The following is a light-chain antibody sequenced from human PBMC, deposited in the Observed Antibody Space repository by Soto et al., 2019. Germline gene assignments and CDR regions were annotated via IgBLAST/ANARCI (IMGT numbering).Light chain of an antibody. Sequence: DIQMTQSPSTLSASVGARVTITCRASQSISSWLAWYQQKPGKAPKLLIYDASSLESGVPSRFSGSGSGTESTLTISSLKPDDFATYYCQQYNSAWTFGQGTKVDIK. CDR2: DAS. CDR3: QQYNSAWT. J-gene: IGKJ1*01. V-gene: IGKV1-5*01. CDR1: QSISSW.